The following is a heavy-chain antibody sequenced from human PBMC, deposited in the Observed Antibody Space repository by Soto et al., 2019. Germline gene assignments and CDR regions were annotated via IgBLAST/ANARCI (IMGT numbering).Heavy chain of an antibody. Sequence: KPSETLSLTCAVYGGSFSGYYWSWIRQPPGKGLEWIGEINHSGSTNYNPSLKSRVTISVDTSKNQFSLKLSSVTAADTAVYYCARVRQLLLASYYGMDVWGQGTTVTVSS. CDR1: GGSFSGYY. CDR3: ARVRQLLLASYYGMDV. D-gene: IGHD2-2*01. V-gene: IGHV4-34*01. CDR2: INHSGST. J-gene: IGHJ6*02.